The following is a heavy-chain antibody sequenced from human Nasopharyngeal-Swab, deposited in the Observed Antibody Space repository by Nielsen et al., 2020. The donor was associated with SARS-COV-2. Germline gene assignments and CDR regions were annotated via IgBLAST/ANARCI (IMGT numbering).Heavy chain of an antibody. CDR1: GGSISSYY. CDR3: ARNSPTDYGDYQSDLVY. V-gene: IGHV4-59*01. J-gene: IGHJ4*02. Sequence: GSLRLSCTVSGGSISSYYWSWIRQPPGKGLEWIGYIYYSGSTNYNPSLKSRVTISVDTSKNQFSLKLSSVTAADTAVYYCARNSPTDYGDYQSDLVYWGQGTLVTVSS. CDR2: IYYSGST. D-gene: IGHD4-17*01.